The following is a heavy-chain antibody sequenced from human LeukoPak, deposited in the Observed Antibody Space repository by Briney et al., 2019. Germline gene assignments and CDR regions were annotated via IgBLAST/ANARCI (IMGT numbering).Heavy chain of an antibody. Sequence: GGSLRLSCVASGFPFSSYWMTWVRQAPGKGLEWVANIKQDGSKKSYVDSVKGRFTISRDNAKNSLYLQMNRLRAEDTAIYYCTRVGYIDEGIDYWGQGTLVTVSS. CDR2: IKQDGSKK. D-gene: IGHD5-24*01. J-gene: IGHJ4*02. CDR1: GFPFSSYW. CDR3: TRVGYIDEGIDY. V-gene: IGHV3-7*04.